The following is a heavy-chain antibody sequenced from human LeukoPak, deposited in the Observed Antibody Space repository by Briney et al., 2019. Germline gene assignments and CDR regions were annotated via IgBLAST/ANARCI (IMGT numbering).Heavy chain of an antibody. J-gene: IGHJ4*02. CDR3: ARGPYGDYYFDY. CDR2: ISSSSSYI. D-gene: IGHD4-17*01. CDR1: GFTFSSYS. V-gene: IGHV3-21*01. Sequence: PGGSLRLSCAASGFTFSSYSMNWVRQAPGKGLEWVSSISSSSSYIYYADSVKGRFTISRDNAKNSLYLQMNSLRAEDTAVYYCARGPYGDYYFDYWGQGTLVTVSS.